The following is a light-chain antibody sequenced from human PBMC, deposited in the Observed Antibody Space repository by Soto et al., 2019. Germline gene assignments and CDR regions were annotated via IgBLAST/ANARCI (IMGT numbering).Light chain of an antibody. CDR1: ESIARH. Sequence: DIQMTQSPSSLSASVGDRVTITCRASESIARHLNWYQQKPGKAPKLLIYAASSLNNGVPSRFRGGGSGTDFTLTISNLQPEDVATYYCQQTYSTLSITFGQGTRLEIK. CDR3: QQTYSTLSIT. V-gene: IGKV1-39*01. J-gene: IGKJ5*01. CDR2: AAS.